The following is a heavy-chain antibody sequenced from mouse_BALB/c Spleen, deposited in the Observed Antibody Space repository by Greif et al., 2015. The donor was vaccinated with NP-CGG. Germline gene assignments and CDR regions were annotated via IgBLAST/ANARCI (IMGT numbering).Heavy chain of an antibody. CDR1: GFTFSSFG. J-gene: IGHJ3*01. CDR2: ISSGSSTI. CDR3: ARWAGYDYDVGAY. Sequence: VQLKESGGGLVQPGGSRKLSCAASGFTFSSFGMHWVRQAPEKGLEWVAYISSGSSTIYYADTVKGRFTISRDNPKNTLFLQMTSLRSEDTAMYYCARWAGYDYDVGAYWGQGTLVTVSA. D-gene: IGHD2-4*01. V-gene: IGHV5-17*02.